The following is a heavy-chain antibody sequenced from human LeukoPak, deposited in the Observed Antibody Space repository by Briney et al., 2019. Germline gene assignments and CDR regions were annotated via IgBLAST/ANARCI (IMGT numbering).Heavy chain of an antibody. V-gene: IGHV1-69*04. CDR2: IIPILGIA. J-gene: IGHJ4*02. D-gene: IGHD4-4*01. Sequence: SVKVSCKASGGTFSSYVISWVRQAPGQGLEWMGRIIPILGIANYAQKFQGRVTITADKSTSTAYMELSSLRSEDTAVYYCASPFNYYSNDNFDYWGQGTLVTVSS. CDR1: GGTFSSYV. CDR3: ASPFNYYSNDNFDY.